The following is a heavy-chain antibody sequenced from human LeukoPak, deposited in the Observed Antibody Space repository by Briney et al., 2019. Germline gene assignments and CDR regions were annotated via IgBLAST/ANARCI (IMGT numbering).Heavy chain of an antibody. V-gene: IGHV3-23*01. D-gene: IGHD1-26*01. J-gene: IGHJ4*02. CDR1: GFTFSSYA. CDR3: AKPTSISGSHGVFDY. Sequence: GGSLRLSCAASGFTFSSYAMSWVRQAPGKGLEWVSAISGSGGNTYYADSVKGRFTISRDNSKNTLYLQMNSLRAEDTAVYYCAKPTSISGSHGVFDYWGQGTLVTVSS. CDR2: ISGSGGNT.